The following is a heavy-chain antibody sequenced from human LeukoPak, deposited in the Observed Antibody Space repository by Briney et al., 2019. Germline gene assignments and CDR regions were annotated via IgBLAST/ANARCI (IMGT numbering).Heavy chain of an antibody. CDR2: IYYSGNT. D-gene: IGHD2-2*01. CDR3: ARHGDIVVVPAARGGSYFDY. CDR1: GDSISSSNFY. J-gene: IGHJ4*02. Sequence: SETLSLTCTVSGDSISSSNFYWGWIRQPPGKGLEWIGSIYYSGNTYYNASLKSRVTISVDTSKNQFSPKLSSVTAADTAVYYCARHGDIVVVPAARGGSYFDYWGQGTLVTVSS. V-gene: IGHV4-39*01.